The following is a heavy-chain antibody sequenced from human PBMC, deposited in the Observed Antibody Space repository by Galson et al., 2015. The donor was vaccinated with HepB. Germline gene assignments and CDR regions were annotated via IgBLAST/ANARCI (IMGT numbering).Heavy chain of an antibody. Sequence: SETLSLTCAVYGGSFSGYYWSWIRQPPGKGLEWIGEINHSGSTNYNPSLKRRVTISVDTSKNQFSLKLSSVTAADTAVYYCARATGYSRGWYGEYAFDIWGQGTMVTVSS. V-gene: IGHV4-34*01. CDR3: ARATGYSRGWYGEYAFDI. D-gene: IGHD6-19*01. J-gene: IGHJ3*02. CDR1: GGSFSGYY. CDR2: INHSGST.